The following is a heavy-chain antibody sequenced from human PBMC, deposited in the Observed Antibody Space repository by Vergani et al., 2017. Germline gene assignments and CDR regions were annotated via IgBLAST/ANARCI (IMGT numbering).Heavy chain of an antibody. D-gene: IGHD1-26*01. CDR3: AISRGWELRNLDAFDI. V-gene: IGHV1-24*01. Sequence: QVQLVQSGAEVKKPGASVKVSCKVSGYTLTELSMHWVRQAPGKGLEWMGGFDPEDGETIYAQKFQGRVTMTEDTATDTAYMELSSLRSEDTAVYYCAISRGWELRNLDAFDIWGQGTMVTVSS. CDR1: GYTLTELS. CDR2: FDPEDGET. J-gene: IGHJ3*02.